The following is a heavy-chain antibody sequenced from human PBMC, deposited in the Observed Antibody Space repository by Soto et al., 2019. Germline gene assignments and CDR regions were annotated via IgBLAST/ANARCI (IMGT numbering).Heavy chain of an antibody. CDR1: GFTFSSYA. CDR2: ISYDGSNK. D-gene: IGHD2-15*01. V-gene: IGHV3-30-3*01. Sequence: QVQLVESGGGVVQPGRSLRLSCAASGFTFSSYAMHWVRQAPGKGPEWVAVISYDGSNKYYADSVKGRFTISRDNSKNTLYLQMNSLRAEDTAVYYCARDHVVVAATFRASYYGMDVWGQGTTVTVSS. J-gene: IGHJ6*02. CDR3: ARDHVVVAATFRASYYGMDV.